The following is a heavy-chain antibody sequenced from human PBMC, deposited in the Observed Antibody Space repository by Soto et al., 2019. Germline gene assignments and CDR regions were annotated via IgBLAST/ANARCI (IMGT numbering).Heavy chain of an antibody. CDR2: IYYSGST. V-gene: IGHV4-39*01. D-gene: IGHD2-2*01. Sequence: RQPPGKGLEWIGSIYYSGSTYYNPSLKSRVTISVDTSKNQFSLKLSSVTAADTAVYFCSRTQDCIRSIRSVSAFQLNRSSDL. CDR3: SRTQDCIRSIRSVSAFQLNRSSDL. J-gene: IGHJ2*01.